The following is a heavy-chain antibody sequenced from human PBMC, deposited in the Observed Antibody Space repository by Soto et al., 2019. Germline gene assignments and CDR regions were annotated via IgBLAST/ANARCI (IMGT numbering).Heavy chain of an antibody. D-gene: IGHD1-1*01. Sequence: ASVRVSCKASGYTFTSYDIYWVRQATGQGLEWMGWMNPNTGNSGYAQKFQGRVTMTSDTSISTAHMELSSLRSEDTAVYYCARRAETNGWNGFGADKYYFDFWGQGTLVTVSS. J-gene: IGHJ4*02. CDR1: GYTFTSYD. V-gene: IGHV1-8*01. CDR2: MNPNTGNS. CDR3: ARRAETNGWNGFGADKYYFDF.